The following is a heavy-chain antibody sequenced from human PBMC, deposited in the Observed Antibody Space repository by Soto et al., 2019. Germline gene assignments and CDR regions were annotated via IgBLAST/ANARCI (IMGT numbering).Heavy chain of an antibody. V-gene: IGHV1-69*04. Sequence: SVKVSCKASGGTFSNHIITWVRQAPGQGPEWMGRIIPMLAITNYAQKFQGRVTMTRDTSTSTVYMELSSLRSEDTAVYYCARDPATSGWPEGAFDIWGQGTMVTVSS. D-gene: IGHD3-10*01. CDR2: IIPMLAIT. CDR3: ARDPATSGWPEGAFDI. CDR1: GGTFSNHI. J-gene: IGHJ3*02.